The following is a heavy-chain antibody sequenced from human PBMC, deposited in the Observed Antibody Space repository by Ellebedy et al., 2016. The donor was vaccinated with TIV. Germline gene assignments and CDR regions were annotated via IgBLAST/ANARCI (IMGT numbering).Heavy chain of an antibody. J-gene: IGHJ3*02. CDR3: ARDTRGRYYDSSGYNKGGAFDI. Sequence: GGSLGLSXAASGFTFSDYYMSWIRQAPGKGLEWVSYISSSSSYTNYADSVKGRFTISRDNAKNSLYLQMNSLRAEDTAVYYCARDTRGRYYDSSGYNKGGAFDIWGQGTMVTVSS. CDR2: ISSSSSYT. D-gene: IGHD3-22*01. CDR1: GFTFSDYY. V-gene: IGHV3-11*05.